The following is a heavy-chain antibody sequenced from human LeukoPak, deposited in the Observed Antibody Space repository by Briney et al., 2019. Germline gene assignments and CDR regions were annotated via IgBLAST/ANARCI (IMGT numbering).Heavy chain of an antibody. V-gene: IGHV3-30*02. D-gene: IGHD2-2*01. CDR2: IRYDGSNK. CDR1: GFTFSSHG. Sequence: GGSLRLSCAASGFTFSSHGMHWVRQAPGKGLEWVAFIRYDGSNKYYADSVKGRFTISRDNSKNTLYLQMNSLRAEDTAVYYCAKELRDIVVVPAAMHYWGQGTLVTVSS. CDR3: AKELRDIVVVPAAMHY. J-gene: IGHJ4*02.